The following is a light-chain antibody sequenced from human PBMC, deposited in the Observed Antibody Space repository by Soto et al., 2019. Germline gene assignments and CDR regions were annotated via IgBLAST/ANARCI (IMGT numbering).Light chain of an antibody. Sequence: DFVMTQSPLSLPVTPGEPASISCRSSQSLLHSNGKTYLDWYLQKPGQSPQLLIYLASTRASGVRDRFSGSGSGTDFTLTISRVEAEDVGVYYCMQPLHAPQTFGQGTRLEIK. J-gene: IGKJ2*01. V-gene: IGKV2-28*01. CDR1: QSLLHSNGKTY. CDR3: MQPLHAPQT. CDR2: LAS.